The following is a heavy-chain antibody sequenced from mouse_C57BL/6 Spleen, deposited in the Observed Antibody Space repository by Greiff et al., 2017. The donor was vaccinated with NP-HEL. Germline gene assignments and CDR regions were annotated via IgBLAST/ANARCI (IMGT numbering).Heavy chain of an antibody. CDR2: ISSGGSYT. CDR1: GFTFSSYG. V-gene: IGHV5-6*01. J-gene: IGHJ3*01. Sequence: EVMLVESGGDLVKPGGSLKLSCAASGFTFSSYGMSWVRQTPVKRLEWVATISSGGSYTYYPDSVKGRFTISRDNAKHTLYLQMSSLKSEDTAMYYCATEFITTVVASAWFAYWGQGTLVTVSA. CDR3: ATEFITTVVASAWFAY. D-gene: IGHD1-1*01.